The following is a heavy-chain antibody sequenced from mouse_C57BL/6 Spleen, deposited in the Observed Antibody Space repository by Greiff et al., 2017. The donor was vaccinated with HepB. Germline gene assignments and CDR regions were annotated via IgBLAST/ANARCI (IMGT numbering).Heavy chain of an antibody. V-gene: IGHV5-16*01. CDR3: ARGYDGYREGYFDV. D-gene: IGHD2-3*01. J-gene: IGHJ1*03. CDR1: GFTFSDYY. Sequence: EVQVVESEGGLVQPGSSMKLSCTASGFTFSDYYMAWVRQVPEKGLEWVANINYDGSSTYYLDSLKSRFIISRDNAKNILYLQMSSLKSEDTATYYCARGYDGYREGYFDVWGTGTTVTVSS. CDR2: INYDGSST.